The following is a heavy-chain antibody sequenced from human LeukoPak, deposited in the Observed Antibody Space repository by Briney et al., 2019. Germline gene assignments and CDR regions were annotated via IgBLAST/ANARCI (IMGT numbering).Heavy chain of an antibody. CDR1: GFTFSAYA. Sequence: QPGGSLRLSCSASGFTFSAYAMHWLRQAPGKGLEYVSSIGNSGTNTYYADSVKGRFTVSRDDSKNTLYLQMDSLRAEDTAVYYCARDRWFDYWGQGTLVTVSS. J-gene: IGHJ4*02. V-gene: IGHV3-64*04. CDR3: ARDRWFDY. CDR2: IGNSGTNT. D-gene: IGHD6-13*01.